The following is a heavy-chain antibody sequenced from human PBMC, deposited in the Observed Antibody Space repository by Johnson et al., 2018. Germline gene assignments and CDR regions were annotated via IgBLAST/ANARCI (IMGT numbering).Heavy chain of an antibody. CDR1: GITVGSNF. D-gene: IGHD4-23*01. V-gene: IGHV3-53*04. J-gene: IGHJ2*01. CDR2: IYSDIVT. CDR3: AKADNYGGNAGWYFDL. Sequence: VQLQESGGGVVQPGRSLRLSCVASGITVGSNFMSWVRQAPGKGLQWVALIYSDIVTHYADSLQGRFPLSRDNSKNSLYLQMNSLRAEDTALYYWAKADNYGGNAGWYFDLWGRGTLVTVSS.